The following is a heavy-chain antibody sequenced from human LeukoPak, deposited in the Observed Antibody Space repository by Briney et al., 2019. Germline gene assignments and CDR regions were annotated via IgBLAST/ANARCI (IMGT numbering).Heavy chain of an antibody. CDR1: GGSFSGYY. Sequence: PSETLSLTCAVYGGSFSGYYWSWIRQPPGKGLEWIGYIYYSGSTNYNPSLKSRVTISVDTSKNQFSLKLSSVTAADTAVYYCARVSPVSFDYWGQGTLVTVSS. J-gene: IGHJ4*02. CDR3: ARVSPVSFDY. CDR2: IYYSGST. V-gene: IGHV4-59*01.